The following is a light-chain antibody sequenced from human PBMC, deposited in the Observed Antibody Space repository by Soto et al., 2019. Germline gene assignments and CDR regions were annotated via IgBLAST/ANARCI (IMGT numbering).Light chain of an antibody. J-gene: IGKJ3*01. Sequence: EIVLTQSPATLSLSPGERATLSCRASQSVSSYLAWYQQKPGQAPRLLIYDASNRATGIPARFSGSGSGTDFTLTISSLEPEDFEVYYGQQRSNFFSFGPGTKVDIK. CDR1: QSVSSY. V-gene: IGKV3-11*01. CDR3: QQRSNFFS. CDR2: DAS.